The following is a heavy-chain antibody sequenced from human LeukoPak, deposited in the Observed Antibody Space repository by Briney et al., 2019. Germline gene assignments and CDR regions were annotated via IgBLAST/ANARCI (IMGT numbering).Heavy chain of an antibody. V-gene: IGHV3-23*01. D-gene: IGHD6-13*01. CDR2: TTGSSGDT. Sequence: GGSLRLSCAASGFTFSDYALSWVRQTPGKGLEWVAATTGSSGDTYHADSVKGRFAISRDNSKNTLYLQMNSLRAEDTAVYYCAKDPIAAAYYYYMDVWGKGTTVTISS. CDR3: AKDPIAAAYYYYMDV. J-gene: IGHJ6*03. CDR1: GFTFSDYA.